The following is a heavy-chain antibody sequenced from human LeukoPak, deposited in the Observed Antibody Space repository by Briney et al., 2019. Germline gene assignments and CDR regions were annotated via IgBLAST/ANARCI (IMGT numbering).Heavy chain of an antibody. Sequence: PSETLSLTCTVSGGSISSSSYYWGWIRQPPGKGLEWIGSIYYSGSTYYNPSLKSRVTISVDTSKNQFSLKLSSVTAADTAVYYCARAGSSWPFDYWGQGTLVTVSS. CDR2: IYYSGST. CDR1: GGSISSSSYY. V-gene: IGHV4-39*07. D-gene: IGHD6-13*01. J-gene: IGHJ4*02. CDR3: ARAGSSWPFDY.